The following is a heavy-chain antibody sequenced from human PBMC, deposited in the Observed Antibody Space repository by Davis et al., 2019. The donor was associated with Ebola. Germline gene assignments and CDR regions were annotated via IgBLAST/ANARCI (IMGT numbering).Heavy chain of an antibody. D-gene: IGHD3-3*01. V-gene: IGHV4-34*01. J-gene: IGHJ5*02. Sequence: PSETLSLTCAVYGGSFSVYYWSWIRQPPGKGLEWSGEINHSGSTNYNPSLKSRVTISVDTSKNQFSLKLRSVTAADTAVYYCARGLGSVLRFLEWPNNWFDPWGQGTLVTVSS. CDR3: ARGLGSVLRFLEWPNNWFDP. CDR2: INHSGST. CDR1: GGSFSVYY.